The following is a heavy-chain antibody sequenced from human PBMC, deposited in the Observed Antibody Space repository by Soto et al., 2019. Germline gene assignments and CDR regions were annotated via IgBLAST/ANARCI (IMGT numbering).Heavy chain of an antibody. CDR3: ARDRSSDSTVFRGYDL. D-gene: IGHD3-3*01. V-gene: IGHV1-69*01. CDR2: FIPIFVSA. Sequence: QVHLVQSGAEVKKAGSSVKVSCKASGGTVSSYAITWVRQAPGKGLEWMGVFIPIFVSAHYAQKFQGRVTITADESTSTAYMELSGLRLADTAIYYCARDRSSDSTVFRGYDLWGQGTLVTVSS. J-gene: IGHJ4*02. CDR1: GGTVSSYA.